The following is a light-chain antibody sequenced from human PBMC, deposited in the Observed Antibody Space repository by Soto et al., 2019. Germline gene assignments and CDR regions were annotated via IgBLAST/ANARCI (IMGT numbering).Light chain of an antibody. CDR2: AAS. CDR3: QQLNSYPRGT. V-gene: IGKV1-9*01. Sequence: IQLTQSPSFLSASVGDRVTITCRASQVISSYLAWYQQKPGKAPKLLIYAASTLQSGVPSRFSGSGSGTEFTLTISSLQPEDFATYYCQQLNSYPRGTFGPGTKVDIK. J-gene: IGKJ3*01. CDR1: QVISSY.